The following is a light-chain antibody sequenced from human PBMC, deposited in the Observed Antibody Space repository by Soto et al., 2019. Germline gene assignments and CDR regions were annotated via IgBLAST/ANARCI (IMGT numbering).Light chain of an antibody. V-gene: IGLV8-61*01. CDR3: VLYMRSGISV. J-gene: IGLJ2*01. CDR1: SDSVSASHF. Sequence: QTVVTQEPSFSVSPGGTVTLTCGLSSDSVSASHFPRWYQQTPGQAPRTLIYNTNTRSSGVPDRFSGSILGNRAALTITGAQADDESDYYWVLYMRSGISVFGGGTKLTVL. CDR2: NTN.